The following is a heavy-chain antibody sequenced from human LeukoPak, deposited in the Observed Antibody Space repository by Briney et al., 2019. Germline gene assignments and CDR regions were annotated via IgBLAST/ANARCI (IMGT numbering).Heavy chain of an antibody. Sequence: GGSLRLSCAASGFTFSSYAMSWVRQAPGKGLERVSAISGSGGSTYYADSVKGRFTISRDNSKNTLYLQMNSLRAEDTAVYYCAKDRNIVVVVAALNWFDPWGQGTLVTVSS. CDR3: AKDRNIVVVVAALNWFDP. V-gene: IGHV3-23*01. CDR2: ISGSGGST. D-gene: IGHD2-15*01. CDR1: GFTFSSYA. J-gene: IGHJ5*02.